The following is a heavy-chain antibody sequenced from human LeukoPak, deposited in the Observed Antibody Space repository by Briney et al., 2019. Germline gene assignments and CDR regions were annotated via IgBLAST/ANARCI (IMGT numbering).Heavy chain of an antibody. D-gene: IGHD6-19*01. V-gene: IGHV1-2*02. CDR2: INPNSGGT. CDR1: GYTFTGYY. J-gene: IGHJ5*02. CDR3: ARGRGSRYWFDP. Sequence: ASVTVSCKASGYTFTGYYMHWVRQAPGQGLEWMGWINPNSGGTNYAQKFQGRVTMTRDTSISTAYMELSRLRSDDTAVYYCARGRGSRYWFDPWGQGTLVTVSS.